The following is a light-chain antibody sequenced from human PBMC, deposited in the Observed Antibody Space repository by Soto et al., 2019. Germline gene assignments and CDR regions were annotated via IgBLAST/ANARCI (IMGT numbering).Light chain of an antibody. CDR1: HSISNF. V-gene: IGKV1-39*01. Sequence: DIQMTQSPSLSVSVGDKVTITCRASHSISNFLNWYQQKAGKAPKLLIYASFNLQSGVPSRFSGSGSGTDFNLTISSLQPEDFATYYCQQNYITPYTFGQGTKLEIK. CDR2: ASF. CDR3: QQNYITPYT. J-gene: IGKJ2*01.